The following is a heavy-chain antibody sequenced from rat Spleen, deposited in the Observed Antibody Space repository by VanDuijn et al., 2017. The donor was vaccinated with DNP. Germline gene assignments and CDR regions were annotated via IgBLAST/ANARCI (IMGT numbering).Heavy chain of an antibody. CDR1: GFSLTSYT. D-gene: IGHD5-1*01. V-gene: IGHV2-6*01. CDR2: MSSGGST. CDR3: SRPVDWEGVDY. J-gene: IGHJ2*01. Sequence: QVQLKESGPGLVQPSQTLSLTCTVSGFSLTSYTVSWVRQPPGKGLEWIAAMSSGGSTYYNSALKSRLSISRDTSKSQVFLKINSLQPEDTSIYFVSRPVDWEGVDYWGQGIMVTVSS.